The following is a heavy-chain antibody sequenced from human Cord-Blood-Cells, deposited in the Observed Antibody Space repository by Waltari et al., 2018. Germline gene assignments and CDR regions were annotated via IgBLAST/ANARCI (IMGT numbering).Heavy chain of an antibody. CDR2: IRGSGGST. CDR3: AKDPTVTPDFDY. Sequence: EVQLLESGGGLVQPGGSLRLSCAASGFTFSSYAMSWVRQAPGKGVEWVSAIRGSGGSTYYADSGKGPFTISRDNSKNTLYLQMNSLRAEDTAVYYCAKDPTVTPDFDYWGQGTLVTVSS. CDR1: GFTFSSYA. V-gene: IGHV3-23*01. D-gene: IGHD4-17*01. J-gene: IGHJ4*02.